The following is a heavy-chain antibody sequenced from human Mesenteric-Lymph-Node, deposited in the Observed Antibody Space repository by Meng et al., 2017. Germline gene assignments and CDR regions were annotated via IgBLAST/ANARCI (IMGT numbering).Heavy chain of an antibody. D-gene: IGHD3-16*01. Sequence: GESLKISCAASGFTLSDYWMTWVRQVPGEGLEWVANIKHDGSEQCNVDSVKGRFTISRDNAKSLLYLQLDSLRAEDTAVYYCARDAMINFGREDHAFDLWGQGTLVTVSS. CDR1: GFTLSDYW. CDR3: ARDAMINFGREDHAFDL. V-gene: IGHV3-7*01. CDR2: IKHDGSEQ. J-gene: IGHJ3*01.